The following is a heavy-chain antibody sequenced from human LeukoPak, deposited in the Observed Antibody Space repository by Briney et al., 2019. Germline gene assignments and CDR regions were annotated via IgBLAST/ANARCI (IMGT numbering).Heavy chain of an antibody. CDR2: IWYDGSNK. CDR3: AKDPRFLAYCGGDCFDY. Sequence: GGSLRLSCAASGFTFSSYGMHWVRQAPGKGLEWVAVIWYDGSNKYYADSVKGRFTISRDNSKNTLYLQMNSLRAEDTAVYYCAKDPRFLAYCGGDCFDYWGQGTLVTVSS. J-gene: IGHJ4*02. V-gene: IGHV3-33*06. D-gene: IGHD2-21*01. CDR1: GFTFSSYG.